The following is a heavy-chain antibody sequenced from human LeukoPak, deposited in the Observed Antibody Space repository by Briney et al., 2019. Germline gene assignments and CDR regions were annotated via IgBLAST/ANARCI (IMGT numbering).Heavy chain of an antibody. CDR3: ASRLVVRGVILLDY. Sequence: PSETLSLTCTVSGGSISSGSYYWSWIRQPAGKGLEWIGRIYTSGSTNYNPSLKSRVTISVDTSKNQFSLKLSSVTAADTAVYYCASRLVVRGVILLDYWGQGTLVTVSS. D-gene: IGHD3-10*01. J-gene: IGHJ4*02. CDR1: GGSISSGSYY. CDR2: IYTSGST. V-gene: IGHV4-61*02.